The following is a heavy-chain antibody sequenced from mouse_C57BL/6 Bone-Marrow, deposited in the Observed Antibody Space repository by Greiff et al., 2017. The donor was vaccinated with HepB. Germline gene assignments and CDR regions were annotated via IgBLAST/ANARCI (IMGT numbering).Heavy chain of an antibody. J-gene: IGHJ4*01. CDR3: GITTGVPYTIDY. V-gene: IGHV5-4*03. D-gene: IGHD1-1*01. CDR1: GFTFSSYA. CDR2: ISDSGSYT. Sequence: DVMLVESGGGLVKPGGSLKLSCAASGFTFSSYAMYWVRQTPEKRLEWVATISDSGSYTYYPDNVKGRFTISKDNATNNLYLHMSHLKSEDTDMYSSGITTGVPYTIDYWGQGTTVTVSS.